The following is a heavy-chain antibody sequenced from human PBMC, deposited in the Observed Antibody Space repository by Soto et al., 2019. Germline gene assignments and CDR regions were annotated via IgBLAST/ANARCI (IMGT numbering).Heavy chain of an antibody. V-gene: IGHV4-30-4*08. CDR2: IHYSGSI. CDR1: GGSISYEYYH. D-gene: IGHD5-18*01. J-gene: IGHJ6*02. Sequence: QVQLQQSGPGLVKPSQTLSLTCTVSGGSISYEYYHWTWIRQSPGKGLEWIGYIHYSGSIIYNPSFKSRVTIAVDTSKNKFSLQLSSVTAADTAVYFCAREDDGGYRDYYGLDVWGQGTTVTVSS. CDR3: AREDDGGYRDYYGLDV.